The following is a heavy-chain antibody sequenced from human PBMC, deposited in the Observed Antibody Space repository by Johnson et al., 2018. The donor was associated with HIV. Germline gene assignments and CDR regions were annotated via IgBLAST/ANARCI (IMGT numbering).Heavy chain of an antibody. V-gene: IGHV3-74*02. J-gene: IGHJ3*02. CDR3: ATPTGPGGI. D-gene: IGHD1-14*01. CDR2: IIGDESIT. CDR1: GFTFSSYW. Sequence: VQLVESGGGLVQPGGSLRLSCAASGFTFSSYWMHWVRQAPGKGLVWVSHIIGDESITNYADSVKGRFTISRDNAKNTLYLQMNSLRAEDTAVYYCATPTGPGGIWGQGTMVTVSS.